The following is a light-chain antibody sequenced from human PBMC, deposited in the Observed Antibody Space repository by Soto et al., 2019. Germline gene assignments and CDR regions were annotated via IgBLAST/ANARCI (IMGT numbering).Light chain of an antibody. J-gene: IGKJ5*01. V-gene: IGKV3-11*01. CDR3: QQRSNWPSIT. CDR2: DAS. Sequence: EILMTKSPSTVSLSLLERSTLSFISSQNISSYLIWYQQKPGQAPRLLIYDASNRATGIPARFSGSGSGTDFTLTISSLEPEDFAVYYCQQRSNWPSITVGQGTRLEVK. CDR1: QNISSY.